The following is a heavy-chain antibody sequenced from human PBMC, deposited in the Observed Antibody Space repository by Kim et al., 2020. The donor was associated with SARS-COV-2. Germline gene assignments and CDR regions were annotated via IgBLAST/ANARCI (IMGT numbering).Heavy chain of an antibody. D-gene: IGHD5-12*01. V-gene: IGHV4-39*01. J-gene: IGHJ3*01. CDR3: ARHFDYPSAFDV. Sequence: SETLSLTCTVSGGSISDSSYYWAWIRQPPGKGLEWIGTMHYSGSTSYNPSLKSRVTILIDTSKNQFSLKVRSVTAADTAVYYCARHFDYPSAFDVWGQGTMVTVSS. CDR1: GGSISDSSYY. CDR2: MHYSGST.